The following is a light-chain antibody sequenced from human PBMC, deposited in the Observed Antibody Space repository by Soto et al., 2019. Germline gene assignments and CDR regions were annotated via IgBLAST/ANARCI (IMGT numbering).Light chain of an antibody. V-gene: IGLV2-8*01. CDR3: SSYAGSNNWN. CDR2: EVS. CDR1: SSDVGGYNY. J-gene: IGLJ1*01. Sequence: QSALTQPPSASGSPGQSVTISCTGTSSDVGGYNYVSWYQQHPGKAPKLMIYEVSKLPSGVPDRFSGSKSGNTASLTVSGLQAEDEADYYCSSYAGSNNWNFGTGTKLTVL.